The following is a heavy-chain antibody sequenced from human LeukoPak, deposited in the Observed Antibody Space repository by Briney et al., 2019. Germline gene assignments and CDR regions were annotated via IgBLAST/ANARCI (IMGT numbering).Heavy chain of an antibody. CDR1: GFTFSSYA. Sequence: GGSLRLSCAASGFTFSSYAMHWVRQAPRKGLEWVAVISYDGSNKYYADSVKGRFTISRDNSKDTLYLQMNSLRAEDTAVYYCAKDRGHCTNGVCHNYYYMDVWGKGTTVTVSS. D-gene: IGHD2-8*01. J-gene: IGHJ6*03. V-gene: IGHV3-30*04. CDR3: AKDRGHCTNGVCHNYYYMDV. CDR2: ISYDGSNK.